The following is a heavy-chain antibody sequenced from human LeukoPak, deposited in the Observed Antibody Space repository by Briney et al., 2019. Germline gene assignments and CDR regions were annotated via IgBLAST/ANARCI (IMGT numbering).Heavy chain of an antibody. D-gene: IGHD3-22*01. CDR3: ARVERITMIVVVTNDAFDI. V-gene: IGHV3-48*01. CDR1: GFTFSHFS. J-gene: IGHJ3*02. CDR2: ISSSSSTI. Sequence: PGGSLRLSCAASGFTFSHFSMNWVRQAPGKGLEWVSYISSSSSTIYYADSVKGRFTISRDNAKNSLYLQMNSLRAEDTAVYYCARVERITMIVVVTNDAFDIWGQGTMVTVSS.